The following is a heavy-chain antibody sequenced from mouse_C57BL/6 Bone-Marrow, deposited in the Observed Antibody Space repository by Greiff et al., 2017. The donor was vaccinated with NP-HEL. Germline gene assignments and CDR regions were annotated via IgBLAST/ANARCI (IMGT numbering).Heavy chain of an antibody. CDR2: IYPRSGNT. CDR1: GYTFTSSG. J-gene: IGHJ3*01. Sequence: VKLVESGAELARPGASVKLSCKASGYTFTSSGISWVKQRTGQGLEWIGEIYPRSGNTYYNEKFKGKATLTADKSSSTAYLELRSLTSEDSAVYFCARSYDGYLFAYWGQGTLVTVSA. CDR3: ARSYDGYLFAY. D-gene: IGHD2-3*01. V-gene: IGHV1-81*01.